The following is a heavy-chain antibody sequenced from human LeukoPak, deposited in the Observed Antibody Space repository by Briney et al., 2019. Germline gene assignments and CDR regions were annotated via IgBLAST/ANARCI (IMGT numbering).Heavy chain of an antibody. CDR3: ARQDSSSWYPNWFDP. V-gene: IGHV4-39*01. CDR1: GGSISSSSYY. CDR2: IYYSGST. J-gene: IGHJ5*02. D-gene: IGHD6-13*01. Sequence: SETLSLTCTVSGGSISSSSYYWGWIRQPPGKGLEWIGSIYYSGSTYYNPSLKSRVTISVGTSKNQFSLKLSSVTAADTAVYYCARQDSSSWYPNWFDPWGQGILVTVSS.